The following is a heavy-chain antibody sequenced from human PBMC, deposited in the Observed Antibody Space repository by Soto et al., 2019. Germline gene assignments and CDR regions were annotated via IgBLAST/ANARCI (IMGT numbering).Heavy chain of an antibody. J-gene: IGHJ4*02. Sequence: GGSLRLSCAASGFTFNNYAMIWARQAPGKGPEWVSGIDGSGENTYYADSVRGRFTISRDNSKNTLYLQMNSLRAEDTAVYYCAKRHTTVAAPANYFDYWGQGTLVTGSS. CDR1: GFTFNNYA. D-gene: IGHD1-1*01. CDR2: IDGSGENT. V-gene: IGHV3-23*01. CDR3: AKRHTTVAAPANYFDY.